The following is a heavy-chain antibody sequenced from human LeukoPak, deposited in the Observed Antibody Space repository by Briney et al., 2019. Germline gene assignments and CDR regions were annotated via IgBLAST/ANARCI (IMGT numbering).Heavy chain of an antibody. V-gene: IGHV3-21*01. Sequence: GGSQRLSCAASGFSFSIYSMYWVRQAPGKGLEWVSSITSSSTYIYYADSVKGRFTISRANANNSLYLQMNSLRVEDTAVYYCARGDYGDYVAYWGQGSLVAVSS. D-gene: IGHD4-17*01. J-gene: IGHJ4*02. CDR2: ITSSSTYI. CDR1: GFSFSIYS. CDR3: ARGDYGDYVAY.